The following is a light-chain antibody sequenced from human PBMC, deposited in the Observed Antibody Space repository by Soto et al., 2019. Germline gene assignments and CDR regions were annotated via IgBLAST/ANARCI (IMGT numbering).Light chain of an antibody. J-gene: IGKJ5*01. V-gene: IGKV1-39*01. CDR3: QQSYSTPIT. CDR1: QSISSY. Sequence: IQIAPSPSSLSASVGDRVTIPCRASQSISSYLNWYQQKPGKAPKLLIYAASSLQSGVPSRFSGSGSGTDFTPTISSLQPEDFATYYCQQSYSTPITFGQGTRLEIK. CDR2: AAS.